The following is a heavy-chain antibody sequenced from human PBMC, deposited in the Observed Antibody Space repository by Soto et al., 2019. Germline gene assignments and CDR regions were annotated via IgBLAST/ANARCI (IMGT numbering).Heavy chain of an antibody. CDR2: IIPIFGTA. D-gene: IGHD5-12*01. CDR1: GGTFSGYA. J-gene: IGHJ6*02. Sequence: QVQLVQSGAEVKKPGSSVKVSCKASGGTFSGYAISWVRQAPGQGLEWMGGIIPIFGTANYAQKFQGRVTINADESTSTAYMELSSLRSEDTAVYYCASSVAKYYYYGMAVWGQGPTVTVSS. V-gene: IGHV1-69*12. CDR3: ASSVAKYYYYGMAV.